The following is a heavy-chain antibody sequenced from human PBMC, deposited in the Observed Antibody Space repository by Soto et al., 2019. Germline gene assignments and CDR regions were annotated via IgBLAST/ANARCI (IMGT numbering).Heavy chain of an antibody. CDR3: ARGLFGSGWSIDY. J-gene: IGHJ4*02. V-gene: IGHV3-30*04. CDR2: ISSDGSKN. D-gene: IGHD6-19*01. CDR1: GFTFSTYA. Sequence: GGSLRLSCAASGFTFSTYAMHWVRQAPGKGLEWVSFISSDGSKNYTADSVKGRFTISRDNAKNTLYLQMNSLRAEDTAVYYCARGLFGSGWSIDYWGQGTLVTVSS.